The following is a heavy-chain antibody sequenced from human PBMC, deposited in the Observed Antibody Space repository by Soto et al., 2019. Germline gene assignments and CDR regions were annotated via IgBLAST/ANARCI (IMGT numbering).Heavy chain of an antibody. CDR3: ARVAQPELRPQLLYYFDY. D-gene: IGHD1-7*01. V-gene: IGHV4-30-4*01. CDR1: GGSISSGDYY. Sequence: PSETLSLTCTVSGGSISSGDYYWSWIRQPPGKGLEWIGYIYYSGSTYYNPSLKSRVTISVDTSKNQFSLKLSSVTAADTAVYYCARVAQPELRPQLLYYFDYWGQGTLVTVSS. J-gene: IGHJ4*02. CDR2: IYYSGST.